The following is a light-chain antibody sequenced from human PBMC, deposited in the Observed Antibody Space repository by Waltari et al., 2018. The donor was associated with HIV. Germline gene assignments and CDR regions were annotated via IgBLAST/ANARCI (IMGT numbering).Light chain of an antibody. V-gene: IGKV3-11*01. CDR3: QQRSDWPPT. CDR2: DTS. Sequence: EIVLTQSPATLSLSPGERATLSCRASESVGSYLGWYHQKPGQAPRLLIYDTSNRATVIPARFSGSGSATDFTLTISSLEPEDFAVYYCQQRSDWPPTFGQGTKVEIK. CDR1: ESVGSY. J-gene: IGKJ1*01.